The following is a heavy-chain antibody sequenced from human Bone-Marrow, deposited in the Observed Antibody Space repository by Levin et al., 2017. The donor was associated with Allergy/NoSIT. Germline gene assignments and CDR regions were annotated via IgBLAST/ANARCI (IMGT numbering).Heavy chain of an antibody. D-gene: IGHD2-21*02. CDR3: ATATVTGISYYGLDV. CDR1: GDSISTGDYY. J-gene: IGHJ6*02. Sequence: PSETLSLTCTVSGDSISTGDYYWSWVRQTPGKGLEWIGYISYSGDAYYNPSLNSRVFISLDKSKNQFSLKLTFVTASDTAVYFCATATVTGISYYGLDVWGQGTTVTVSS. CDR2: ISYSGDA. V-gene: IGHV4-30-4*01.